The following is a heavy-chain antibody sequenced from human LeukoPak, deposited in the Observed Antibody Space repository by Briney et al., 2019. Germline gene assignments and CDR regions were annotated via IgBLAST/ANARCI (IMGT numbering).Heavy chain of an antibody. Sequence: GRSLRLSCAASGITFSSYGMHWVRQAPGKGLEWVAVIWYDGSDKYYVDSVKGRFTISRDNSKNTLYLRMNSLRAEDTAFYYCARESRDAFDIWGQGTMVTVSS. J-gene: IGHJ3*02. V-gene: IGHV3-33*01. CDR1: GITFSSYG. CDR3: ARESRDAFDI. CDR2: IWYDGSDK.